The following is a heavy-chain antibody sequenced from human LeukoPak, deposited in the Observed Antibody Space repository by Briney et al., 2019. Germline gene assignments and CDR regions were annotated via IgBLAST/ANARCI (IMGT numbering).Heavy chain of an antibody. CDR3: ARQNDFRLDY. V-gene: IGHV5-51*01. CDR1: GYTFSSYW. Sequence: GGSLRLSCKGSGYTFSSYWIGWVRQMPGKGLEWIGIIYPGDSDTRYSPSLQGQVTISVDTSIGTAYLQWSSLKASDTAIYYCARQNDFRLDYWGQGTLVTVSS. CDR2: IYPGDSDT. D-gene: IGHD3-3*01. J-gene: IGHJ4*02.